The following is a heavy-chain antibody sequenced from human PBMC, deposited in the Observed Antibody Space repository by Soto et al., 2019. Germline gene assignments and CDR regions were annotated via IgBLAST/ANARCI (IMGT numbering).Heavy chain of an antibody. Sequence: QVQLVQSGGEVKKPGASVTVSCKASGYTFINYHITWVRQAPGQGLEWMAWINTYNGMTDYAQKFQGRVTLTTDTATSTAYLELRNLGSADTAVYFCAKSPRGEMATDWGQGTLVTASS. D-gene: IGHD5-12*01. CDR2: INTYNGMT. J-gene: IGHJ4*02. V-gene: IGHV1-18*01. CDR3: AKSPRGEMATD. CDR1: GYTFINYH.